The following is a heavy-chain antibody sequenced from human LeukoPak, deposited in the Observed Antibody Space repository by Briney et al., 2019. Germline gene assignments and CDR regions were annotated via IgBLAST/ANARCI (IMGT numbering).Heavy chain of an antibody. V-gene: IGHV1-69*04. CDR3: ARVNIAARQSVSDGYDY. CDR2: IIAILGIS. D-gene: IGHD6-6*01. CDR1: GDTFSNFA. Sequence: ASVKVSCKASGDTFSNFAISWVRQAPGQALEWLGRIIAILGISNYAQKFQGRVTITADNSTNTAYMELSSLRSEDTAVYYCARVNIAARQSVSDGYDYWGQGTLVTVSS. J-gene: IGHJ4*02.